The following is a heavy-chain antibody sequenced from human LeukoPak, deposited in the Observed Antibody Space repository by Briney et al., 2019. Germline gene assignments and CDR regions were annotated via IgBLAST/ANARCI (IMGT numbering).Heavy chain of an antibody. CDR2: INPNSGGT. D-gene: IGHD3-16*01. Sequence: WASAKVSCKASGYTFIDYYIHWVRQAPGQGLEWLGWINPNSGGTNYAQKVQGRVNLIRETSINTAYMELSRLTSDDTALYYCARSGSRGRSYDDAFDIWGQGTMVTVSS. CDR1: GYTFIDYY. J-gene: IGHJ3*02. CDR3: ARSGSRGRSYDDAFDI. V-gene: IGHV1-2*02.